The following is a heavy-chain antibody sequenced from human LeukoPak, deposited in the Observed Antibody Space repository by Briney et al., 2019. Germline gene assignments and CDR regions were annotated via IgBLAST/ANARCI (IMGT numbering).Heavy chain of an antibody. V-gene: IGHV3-9*01. Sequence: GGSLRLSCAASGFTFDDYAMHWVRQAPGKGLEWVSGLSWNGATVGYADSVKGRFTISRDNTKNSLYLQMSSLKTEDTALYYCAKDIGIALRGATFENWGQGTLVTVSS. J-gene: IGHJ4*02. CDR3: AKDIGIALRGATFEN. CDR1: GFTFDDYA. D-gene: IGHD3-10*01. CDR2: LSWNGATV.